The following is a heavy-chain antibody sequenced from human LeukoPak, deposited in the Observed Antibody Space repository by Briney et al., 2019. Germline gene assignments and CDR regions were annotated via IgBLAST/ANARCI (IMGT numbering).Heavy chain of an antibody. Sequence: GGSLRLSCAASGFTFSSYGMHWVRQAPGKGLEWVAVIWYDGSNKYYADSVKGRFTISRDNSKNTLYLQMNSLRAEDTAVYYCARRHKVITMVRGVLTYYYGMDVWGKGTTVTVSS. CDR3: ARRHKVITMVRGVLTYYYGMDV. V-gene: IGHV3-33*01. CDR1: GFTFSSYG. J-gene: IGHJ6*04. D-gene: IGHD3-10*01. CDR2: IWYDGSNK.